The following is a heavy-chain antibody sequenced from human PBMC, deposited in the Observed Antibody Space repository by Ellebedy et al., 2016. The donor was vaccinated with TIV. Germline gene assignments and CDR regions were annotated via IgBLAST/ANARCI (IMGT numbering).Heavy chain of an antibody. CDR3: ARGGKGWLHPKATFDY. V-gene: IGHV4-59*01. CDR1: GGSISSYY. CDR2: VYYTGST. J-gene: IGHJ4*02. Sequence: SETLSLTCTVSGGSISSYYWSWIRQPPGKGLEWIGYVYYTGSTNYNPSLKSRVTISVDTSKNQFSLKLSSVTAADTAVYYCARGGKGWLHPKATFDYWGQGTLVTVSS. D-gene: IGHD5-24*01.